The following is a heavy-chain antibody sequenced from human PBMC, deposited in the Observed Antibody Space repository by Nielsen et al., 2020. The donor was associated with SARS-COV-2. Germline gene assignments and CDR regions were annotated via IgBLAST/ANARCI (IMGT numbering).Heavy chain of an antibody. CDR2: ISYDGSNK. V-gene: IGHV3-30*03. J-gene: IGHJ4*02. CDR3: ATLGGSYDY. D-gene: IGHD1-26*01. CDR1: GFTFSSYS. Sequence: GESLKISCAASGFTFSSYSMNWVRQAPGKGLEWVAVISYDGSNKYYADSVKGRFTISRDNSKNTLYLQMNSLRAEDTAVYYCATLGGSYDYWGQGTLVTVSS.